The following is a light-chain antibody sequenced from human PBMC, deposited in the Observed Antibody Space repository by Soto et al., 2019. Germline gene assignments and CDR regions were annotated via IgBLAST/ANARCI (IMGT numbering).Light chain of an antibody. CDR3: QTWGTGFLL. CDR2: VDSDGSH. J-gene: IGLJ2*01. Sequence: QPVLTQSPSASASLGASVKLTCTLSSGHSSYAIAWHQQQPQKGPRYLMKVDSDGSHIKGDGIPDRFSGSSSGAERYLTISSLQYEDEADYYCQTWGTGFLLIGGGTKLTVL. V-gene: IGLV4-69*01. CDR1: SGHSSYA.